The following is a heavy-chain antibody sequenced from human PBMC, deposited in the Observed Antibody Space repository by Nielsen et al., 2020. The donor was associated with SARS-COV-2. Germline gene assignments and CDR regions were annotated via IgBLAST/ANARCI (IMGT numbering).Heavy chain of an antibody. CDR2: ISFDGSNN. Sequence: AGSLRLSCAASGFPFIPYPFPWVPQAPGKGLYWVAVISFDGSNNSSADSVKCRFTITRDNSKNTLYLQMNSLRAEDTAVYYGARDMAAAAPYNWFDPWGQGTLVTVSS. J-gene: IGHJ5*02. V-gene: IGHV3-30*04. CDR3: ARDMAAAAPYNWFDP. CDR1: GFPFIPYP. D-gene: IGHD6-13*01.